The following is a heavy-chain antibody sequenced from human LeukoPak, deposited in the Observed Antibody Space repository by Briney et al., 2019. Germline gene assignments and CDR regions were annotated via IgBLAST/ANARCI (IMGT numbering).Heavy chain of an antibody. V-gene: IGHV4-59*01. J-gene: IGHJ5*02. CDR2: ISYSGST. CDR3: ARGAGYDWNWFDP. Sequence: SETLSLTCTVSGGSISSYYWSWIRQPAGKGLEWIGYISYSGSTNYNPSLKSRVTISLDTSKNQFSLKLTSMTAADTAVYYCARGAGYDWNWFDPWGQGTLVTVSP. D-gene: IGHD5-12*01. CDR1: GGSISSYY.